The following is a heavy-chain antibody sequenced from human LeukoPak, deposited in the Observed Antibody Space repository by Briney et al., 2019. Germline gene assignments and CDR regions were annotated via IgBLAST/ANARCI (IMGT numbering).Heavy chain of an antibody. V-gene: IGHV1-69*04. CDR2: IISILGIA. J-gene: IGHJ6*02. D-gene: IGHD2-15*01. CDR3: ARDPRDVVVVAAMDYYGMDV. Sequence: ASVKVSCKASGGTFSSYTISWVRQAPGQGLEWMGRIISILGIANYAQKFQGRVTITADKSTSTAYMELSSLRSEDTAVYYCARDPRDVVVVAAMDYYGMDVWGQGTTVTVSS. CDR1: GGTFSSYT.